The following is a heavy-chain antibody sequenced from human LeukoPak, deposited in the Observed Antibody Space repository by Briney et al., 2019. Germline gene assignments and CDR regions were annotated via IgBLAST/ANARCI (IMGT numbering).Heavy chain of an antibody. Sequence: SETLSLTCTVSGDSISSSSYYWGWIRQPPGKGLEWIGSIYYSGSTYYNPSLRSRVTISVDTSKNQFSLKLSSVTAADTAVYYCARLSRYSGYEFDYWGQGTLVTVSS. J-gene: IGHJ4*02. V-gene: IGHV4-39*01. CDR2: IYYSGST. D-gene: IGHD5-12*01. CDR3: ARLSRYSGYEFDY. CDR1: GDSISSSSYY.